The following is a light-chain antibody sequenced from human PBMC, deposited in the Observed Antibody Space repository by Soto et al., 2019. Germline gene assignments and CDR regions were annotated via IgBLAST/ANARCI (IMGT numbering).Light chain of an antibody. CDR1: SGHSSYI. Sequence: QPVLTQPSSASASLGSSVSLTCTLSSGHSSYIIAWHQQQPGKAPRYLMKLEGSGSYNKGSGVPDRFSGSSSGADRYLTIANLQFEDEADYYCETWDSNTYVFGTGTKVTVL. V-gene: IGLV4-60*02. CDR3: ETWDSNTYV. CDR2: LEGSGSY. J-gene: IGLJ1*01.